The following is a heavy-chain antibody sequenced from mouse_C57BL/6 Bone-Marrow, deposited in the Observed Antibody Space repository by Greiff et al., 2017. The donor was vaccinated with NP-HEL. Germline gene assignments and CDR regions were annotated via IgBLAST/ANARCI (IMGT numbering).Heavy chain of an antibody. V-gene: IGHV5-17*01. Sequence: EVQLQESGGGLVKPGGSLKLSCAASGFTFSDYGMHWVRQAPEKGLEWVAYISSGSSTIYYADTVKGRFTISRDNAKNTLFLQMTSLRSEDTAMYYCAREYYYGSSWYFDYWGQGTTLTVSS. D-gene: IGHD1-1*01. CDR1: GFTFSDYG. CDR3: AREYYYGSSWYFDY. J-gene: IGHJ2*01. CDR2: ISSGSSTI.